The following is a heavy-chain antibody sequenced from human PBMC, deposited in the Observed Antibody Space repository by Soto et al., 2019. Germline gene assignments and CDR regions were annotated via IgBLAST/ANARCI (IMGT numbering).Heavy chain of an antibody. J-gene: IGHJ4*02. V-gene: IGHV3-30-3*01. CDR2: TSSTGGTK. CDR3: AREVVLTEWYFDN. D-gene: IGHD2-21*01. CDR1: GFTFSDYS. Sequence: QVQVLESGGGVVQPGGSLRISSATSGFTFSDYSMHWLRQTPGKGLEWVAVTSSTGGTKFYADSVRGRFTVSRDNSKNTLYLHMNSLRPEDTALYYCAREVVLTEWYFDNWGQGILVTVSS.